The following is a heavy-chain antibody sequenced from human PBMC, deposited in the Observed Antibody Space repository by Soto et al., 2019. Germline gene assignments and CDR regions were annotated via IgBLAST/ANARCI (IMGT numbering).Heavy chain of an antibody. CDR3: AKCTSLVGGFIEISPNVFDI. CDR1: GFTFSSYA. CDR2: ISGSGGST. V-gene: IGHV3-23*01. D-gene: IGHD3-16*02. J-gene: IGHJ3*02. Sequence: GSLRLSCAASGFTFSSYAMSWVRQAPGKGLEWVSAISGSGGSTYYADSVKGRFTISSDNSKNTLYLQMNSQRAEDTAVYYCAKCTSLVGGFIEISPNVFDIGGQGTMATVSS.